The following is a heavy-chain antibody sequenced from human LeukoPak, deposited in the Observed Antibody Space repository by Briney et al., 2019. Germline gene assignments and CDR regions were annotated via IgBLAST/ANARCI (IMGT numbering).Heavy chain of an antibody. CDR3: ARASSYGDLYDY. CDR2: INHSGST. V-gene: IGHV4-34*01. J-gene: IGHJ4*02. Sequence: SETLSLTCAVYGGSFSGYYWSWIRQPPGKWLEWIGEINHSGSTNYNPSLKSRVTISVDTSKNQFSLKLSSVTAADTAVYYCARASSYGDLYDYWGQGTLVTVSS. CDR1: GGSFSGYY. D-gene: IGHD4-17*01.